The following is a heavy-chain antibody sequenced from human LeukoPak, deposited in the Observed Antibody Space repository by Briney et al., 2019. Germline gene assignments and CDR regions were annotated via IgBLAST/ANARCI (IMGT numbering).Heavy chain of an antibody. CDR3: AAGTPEDARRHTAAALYYFDY. J-gene: IGHJ4*02. Sequence: GASVKVSCNASGYTFTSYDINWVRQAPGQGLEWMGRIIPILGIANYAQKFQGRVTITADKSTSTAYMELSSLRSEDTAVYYCAAGTPEDARRHTAAALYYFDYWGQGTLVTVSS. CDR2: IIPILGIA. CDR1: GYTFTSYD. V-gene: IGHV1-69*04. D-gene: IGHD2-2*01.